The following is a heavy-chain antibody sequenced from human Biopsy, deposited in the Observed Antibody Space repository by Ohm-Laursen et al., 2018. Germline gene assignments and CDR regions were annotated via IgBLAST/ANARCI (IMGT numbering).Heavy chain of an antibody. D-gene: IGHD1-26*01. CDR2: IHTNGDT. Sequence: SETLSLTCTVSGGSINSDYWSWIRQPAGKGLEWIGRIHTNGDTHYSPSLKSRVTLWEDTSKNQFSLRLASVTAADTAVYYCARVISWRMYGGSSYDAFDIWGQGTMVTVSS. CDR3: ARVISWRMYGGSSYDAFDI. V-gene: IGHV4-4*07. J-gene: IGHJ3*02. CDR1: GGSINSDY.